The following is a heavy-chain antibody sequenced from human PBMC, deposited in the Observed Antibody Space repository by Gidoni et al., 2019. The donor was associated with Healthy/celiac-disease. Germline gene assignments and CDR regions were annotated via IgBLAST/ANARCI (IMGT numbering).Heavy chain of an antibody. Sequence: QVQLPESGPGLVKPSETLSLTCTLSGGSISSNYWSWLRQAPGKVLEWIGYIYYSGRTNYNPSLKSRVTISVDTSKNQFSLKLSSVTAADTAVYYCERHSVATRVYYYYYGMDVWGQGTTVTVSS. D-gene: IGHD5-12*01. J-gene: IGHJ6*02. CDR1: GGSISSNY. CDR2: IYYSGRT. V-gene: IGHV4-59*08. CDR3: ERHSVATRVYYYYYGMDV.